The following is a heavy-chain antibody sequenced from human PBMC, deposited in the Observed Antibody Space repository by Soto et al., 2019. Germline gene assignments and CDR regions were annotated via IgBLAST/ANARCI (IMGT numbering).Heavy chain of an antibody. CDR2: INTDGSRT. D-gene: IGHD1-26*01. CDR1: GFNFDDHC. J-gene: IGHJ5*02. Sequence: PGRLQIHPSTASGFNFDDHCMHWVRKAPGKGLVWVSRINTDGSRTNYADSVKGRFTISRDNAKNTLYLQMNSLRAEDTAVYYCARVATGSYNWFDPWGQGTQVTVSS. V-gene: IGHV3-74*01. CDR3: ARVATGSYNWFDP.